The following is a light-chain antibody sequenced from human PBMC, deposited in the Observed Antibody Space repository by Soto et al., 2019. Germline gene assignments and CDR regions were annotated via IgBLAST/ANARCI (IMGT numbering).Light chain of an antibody. V-gene: IGLV1-44*01. Sequence: QVFTISCSGSNSNIGDNSVNWYQQLPGTAPKLLIYSDNRRPSGVPDRFSGSKSGTPASLAISGLQSEDEAEYYCAAWDDSLNALMFGGGTQLTV. J-gene: IGLJ3*02. CDR3: AAWDDSLNALM. CDR1: NSNIGDNS. CDR2: SDN.